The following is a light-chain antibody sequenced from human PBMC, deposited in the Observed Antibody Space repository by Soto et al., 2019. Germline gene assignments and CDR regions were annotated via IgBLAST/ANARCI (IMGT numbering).Light chain of an antibody. CDR3: HQYYSAPLT. J-gene: IGKJ4*01. Sequence: EIVLTQSPATLSVSPGERATLSCRASQSVSRDLAWYQQKPGQAPRLLIYGASTRAPSIPARFSGSGSGTDFTLTISSLQSEDVAVYYCHQYYSAPLTFGGGTKVEIK. CDR2: GAS. CDR1: QSVSRD. V-gene: IGKV3-15*01.